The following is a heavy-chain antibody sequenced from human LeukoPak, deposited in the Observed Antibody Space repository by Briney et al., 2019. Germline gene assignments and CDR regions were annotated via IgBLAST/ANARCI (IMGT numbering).Heavy chain of an antibody. D-gene: IGHD3-22*01. CDR1: GGSISSSSYY. Sequence: PSETLSLTCTVSGGSISSSSYYWGWIRQPPGKGLEWIGSIYYSGSTDYNPSLKSRVTISVDTSMNQFSLKLSSVTAADTSVYYCARNRAVRYYDSSGYSSYRDWYFDLWGRGTLVTVSS. CDR2: IYYSGST. J-gene: IGHJ2*01. V-gene: IGHV4-39*01. CDR3: ARNRAVRYYDSSGYSSYRDWYFDL.